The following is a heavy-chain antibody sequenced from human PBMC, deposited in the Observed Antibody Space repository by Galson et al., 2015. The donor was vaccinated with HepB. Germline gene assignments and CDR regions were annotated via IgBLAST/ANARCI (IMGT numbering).Heavy chain of an antibody. CDR2: ISSSSSYI. CDR1: GFTFSSYS. V-gene: IGHV3-21*01. CDR3: AREHGRYDFWSGYSGSHYYYYYGMDV. J-gene: IGHJ6*02. D-gene: IGHD3-3*01. Sequence: SLRLSCAASGFTFSSYSMNWVRQAPGKGLEWVSSISSSSSYIYYADSVKGRFTISRDNAKNSLYLQMNSLRAEDTAVYYCAREHGRYDFWSGYSGSHYYYYYGMDVWGQGTTVTVSS.